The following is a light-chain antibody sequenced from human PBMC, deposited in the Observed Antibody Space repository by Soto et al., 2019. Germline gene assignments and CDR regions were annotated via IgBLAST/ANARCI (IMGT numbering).Light chain of an antibody. CDR2: GTS. J-gene: IGKJ1*01. V-gene: IGKV3-20*01. Sequence: ETVMTQSPATLSVSPGETATLSCRAEHSVNNNLAWYQQKPGQAPKLLMSGTSNRATGTPDRFSGSGSGADFTLTISRLEPEDFAVYYCQRYGGFGQGTKVDI. CDR1: HSVNNN. CDR3: QRYGG.